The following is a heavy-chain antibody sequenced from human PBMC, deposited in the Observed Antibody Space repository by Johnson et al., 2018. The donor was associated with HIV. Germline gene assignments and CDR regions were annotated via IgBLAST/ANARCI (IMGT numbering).Heavy chain of an antibody. V-gene: IGHV3-30-3*01. CDR3: ARVRGLIAFDI. CDR1: GFTFSSYA. J-gene: IGHJ3*02. CDR2: ISYDGSNK. D-gene: IGHD3-22*01. Sequence: QVQLVESGGSLVKPGGSLRLSCAASGFTFSSYAMHWVRQAPGKGLEWVAVISYDGSNKYYADSVKGRFTISRDNSKNTLYLQMNSLRAEDTAVYYCARVRGLIAFDIWGQGTMVTVSS.